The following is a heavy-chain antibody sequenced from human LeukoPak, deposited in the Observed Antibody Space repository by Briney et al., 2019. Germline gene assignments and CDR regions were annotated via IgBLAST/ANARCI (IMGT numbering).Heavy chain of an antibody. Sequence: PGGSLRLSCAASGFTFSDYSMTWVRQAPGKGLEWVATIKDGGSEKYYVDSVKGRFTISRDNAGNSVHLQMNSLRAEDTAVYYCARDPALIVATTLFDYWGQGTLVTVSS. D-gene: IGHD5-12*01. CDR2: IKDGGSEK. CDR1: GFTFSDYS. V-gene: IGHV3-7*05. CDR3: ARDPALIVATTLFDY. J-gene: IGHJ4*02.